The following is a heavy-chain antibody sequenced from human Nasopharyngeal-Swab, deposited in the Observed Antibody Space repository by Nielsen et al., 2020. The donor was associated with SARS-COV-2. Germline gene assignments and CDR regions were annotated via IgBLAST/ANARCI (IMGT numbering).Heavy chain of an antibody. CDR1: GGSFSGYY. Sequence: SETLSLTCAVYGGSFSGYYWSWIRQPPGKGLEWIGEINHSGSTNYNPSLKSRVTISVDTSKNQFSLKLFSVTAADTAVYYCASSGWLHPFDYWGPGTLVTVSS. CDR3: ASSGWLHPFDY. CDR2: INHSGST. V-gene: IGHV4-34*01. D-gene: IGHD5-24*01. J-gene: IGHJ4*02.